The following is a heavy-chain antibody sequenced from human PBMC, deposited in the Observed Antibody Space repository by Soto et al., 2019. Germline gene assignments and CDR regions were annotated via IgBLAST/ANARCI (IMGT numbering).Heavy chain of an antibody. D-gene: IGHD2-15*01. CDR2: IYYSGIT. CDR1: GGSIRSYY. J-gene: IGHJ5*02. CDR3: ARGFCSGGSCYPNGNWFDP. Sequence: SETLSLTCTVSGGSIRSYYWSWIRQPPGKGLEWIGYIYYSGITNYNPSLKSRVTISVDTSKNQFSLKLNSVTAADTAVYYCARGFCSGGSCYPNGNWFDPWGQGTLVTVSS. V-gene: IGHV4-59*01.